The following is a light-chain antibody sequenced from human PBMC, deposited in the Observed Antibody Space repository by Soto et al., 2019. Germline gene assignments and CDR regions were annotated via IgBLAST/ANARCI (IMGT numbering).Light chain of an antibody. CDR1: QSIRTY. CDR2: AAS. V-gene: IGKV1-39*01. Sequence: IQMTQSPPALSASVGDRGTIPRRASQSIRTYLNCYQQTPGKAPKFLIYAASTLQGGVPSRFSGSGSGTDFTLTISSLQPEDFATYYCQQTYSNPRTFGQGTKVDIK. J-gene: IGKJ1*01. CDR3: QQTYSNPRT.